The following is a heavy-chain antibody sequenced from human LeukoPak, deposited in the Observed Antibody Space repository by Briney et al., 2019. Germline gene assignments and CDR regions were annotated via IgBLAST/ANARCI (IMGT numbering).Heavy chain of an antibody. Sequence: GRSLRLSCAASGFTFSSYGMHWVRQAPGKGLEWVAVISYDGSNKYYADSVKGRFTISRDNSKNTLHLQMNSLRAEDTAVYYCAKDRSRYDSSAYDFDYWGQGTLVTVSS. J-gene: IGHJ4*02. V-gene: IGHV3-30*18. CDR2: ISYDGSNK. D-gene: IGHD3-22*01. CDR3: AKDRSRYDSSAYDFDY. CDR1: GFTFSSYG.